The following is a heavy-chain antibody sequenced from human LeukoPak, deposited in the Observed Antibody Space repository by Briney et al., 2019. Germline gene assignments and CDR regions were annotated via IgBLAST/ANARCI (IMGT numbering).Heavy chain of an antibody. D-gene: IGHD2-15*01. CDR1: GFTFSSYG. J-gene: IGHJ4*02. CDR3: ARDDRRYCSGGSCYSDY. Sequence: GGSLRLSCAASGFTFSSYGMHWVRQAPGKGLEWVAVIWYDGSNKYYAVSVKGRFTISRDNSENTLYLQMNSLRAEDTAVYYCARDDRRYCSGGSCYSDYWGQGTLVTVSS. V-gene: IGHV3-33*01. CDR2: IWYDGSNK.